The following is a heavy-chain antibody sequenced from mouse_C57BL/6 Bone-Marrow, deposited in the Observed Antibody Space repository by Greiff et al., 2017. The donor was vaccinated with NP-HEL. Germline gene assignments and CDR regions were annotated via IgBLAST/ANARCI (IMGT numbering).Heavy chain of an antibody. V-gene: IGHV1-5*01. CDR2: IYPGNSDT. D-gene: IGHD2-4*01. CDR1: GYTFTSYW. CDR3: TRRDDYDDGWYFDV. Sequence: VHVKQSGTVLARPGASVKMSCKTSGYTFTSYWMHWVKQRPGQGLEWIGAIYPGNSDTSYNQKFKGKAKLTAVTSASTAYMELSSLTNEDSAVYYCTRRDDYDDGWYFDVWGTGTTVTVSS. J-gene: IGHJ1*03.